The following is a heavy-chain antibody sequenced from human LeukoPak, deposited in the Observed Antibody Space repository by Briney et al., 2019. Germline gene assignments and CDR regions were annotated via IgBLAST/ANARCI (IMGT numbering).Heavy chain of an antibody. V-gene: IGHV3-30*04. Sequence: GGSLRLSCAASGFTFSSYVMHWVRQAPGKGLEWVALISYDGSNEYYADSVKGRFTISRDNSKNTLYLQMNSLRAADTAVYYCARLGAWIQLSQGYLDLWGRGALVTVSS. D-gene: IGHD5-18*01. J-gene: IGHJ2*01. CDR2: ISYDGSNE. CDR3: ARLGAWIQLSQGYLDL. CDR1: GFTFSSYV.